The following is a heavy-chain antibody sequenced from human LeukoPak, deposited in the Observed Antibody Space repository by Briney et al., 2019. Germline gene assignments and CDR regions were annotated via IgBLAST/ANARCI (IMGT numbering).Heavy chain of an antibody. CDR2: IRLTGIT. Sequence: SETLSLTCSVSGDSITSYVWWSWVRQPPGKGLEWIGEIRLTGITNYNPSLKSRVTMSIDKSKNQFSLKLSSVTAADTAVYYCASLYSSSWYGDGGDYWGQGTLVTVSS. V-gene: IGHV4-4*02. D-gene: IGHD6-13*01. CDR1: GDSITSYVW. J-gene: IGHJ4*02. CDR3: ASLYSSSWYGDGGDY.